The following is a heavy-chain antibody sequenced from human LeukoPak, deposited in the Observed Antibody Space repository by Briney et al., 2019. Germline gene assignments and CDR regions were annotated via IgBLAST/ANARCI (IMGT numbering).Heavy chain of an antibody. CDR3: ARAREGLGIPNWHDP. CDR1: GFTFSSYA. J-gene: IGHJ5*02. CDR2: ISYDGSNK. Sequence: GGSLRLSGPASGFTFSSYAMHWVRQAPGRGLEWGAVISYDGSNKYYADSVKGRFTISRDNSKNTLYLQMNSLRAEDTAVYYCARAREGLGIPNWHDPWGQGTLVTVSS. D-gene: IGHD7-27*01. V-gene: IGHV3-30*01.